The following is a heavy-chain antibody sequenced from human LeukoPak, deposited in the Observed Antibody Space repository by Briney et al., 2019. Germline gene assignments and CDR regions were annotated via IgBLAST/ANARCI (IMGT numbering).Heavy chain of an antibody. V-gene: IGHV3-21*01. Sequence: PGGSLRLSCAASGFTFSSYAMHWVRQAPGKGLEWVSSISSSSSYIYYADSVKGRFTISRDNAKNSLYLQMNSLRAEDTAVYYCARGDEWGSGPSDPWGQGTLVTVSS. CDR2: ISSSSSYI. CDR1: GFTFSSYA. J-gene: IGHJ5*02. D-gene: IGHD3-10*01. CDR3: ARGDEWGSGPSDP.